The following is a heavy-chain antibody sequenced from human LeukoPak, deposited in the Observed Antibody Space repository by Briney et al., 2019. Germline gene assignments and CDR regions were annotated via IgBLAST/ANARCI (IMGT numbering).Heavy chain of an antibody. CDR3: ARRTRSAGDY. CDR1: GFTFSDYF. CDR2: ISSSGSSI. D-gene: IGHD3-10*01. V-gene: IGHV3-11*01. Sequence: GGSLRLSCAASGFTFSDYFMSWIRQAPGKGLEWVSYISSSGSSINYADSAKGRFTISRDNAKNSLYLQMNSLRAEDTAVYYCARRTRSAGDYWGQGTLVTVSS. J-gene: IGHJ4*02.